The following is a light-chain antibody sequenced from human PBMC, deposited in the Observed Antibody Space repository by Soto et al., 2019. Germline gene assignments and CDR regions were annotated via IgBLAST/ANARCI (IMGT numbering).Light chain of an antibody. V-gene: IGLV1-44*01. Sequence: QSVLTQPPSASTTPGQRVTISCSGSSSNIGSNTVNWYQQLPGTAPKLLIYNNNQRPSGVPDRISGSKSATSASLAISGLQSEDEADYYCAAWEDSLNGVLFGGGTKVTDL. CDR1: SSNIGSNT. CDR3: AAWEDSLNGVL. CDR2: NNN. J-gene: IGLJ2*01.